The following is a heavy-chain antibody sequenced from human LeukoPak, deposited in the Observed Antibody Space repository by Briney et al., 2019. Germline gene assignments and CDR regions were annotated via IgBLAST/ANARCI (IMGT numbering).Heavy chain of an antibody. D-gene: IGHD6-19*01. CDR3: AREGDSSGRYSIVSEKYYYYYGMDV. Sequence: ASVKVSCKASGYTFTSYGISWVRQAPGQGLEWMGWISAYNGNTNYAQKLQGRVTMTTDTSTSTAYMELRSLRSDDTAVYYCAREGDSSGRYSIVSEKYYYYYGMDVWGQGTTVTVSS. V-gene: IGHV1-18*01. CDR2: ISAYNGNT. CDR1: GYTFTSYG. J-gene: IGHJ6*02.